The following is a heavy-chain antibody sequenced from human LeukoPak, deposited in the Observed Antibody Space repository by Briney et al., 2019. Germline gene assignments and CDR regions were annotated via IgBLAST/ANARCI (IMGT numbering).Heavy chain of an antibody. V-gene: IGHV4-38-2*02. CDR2: IYHSGTT. D-gene: IGHD1-14*01. CDR1: GFSISSAYY. J-gene: IGHJ3*02. CDR3: ARLSTRHMGLGTDGFDI. Sequence: ASETLSLTCTVSGFSISSAYYWGWIRQPPGKGLEWIATIYHSGTTYYNPSLKSRVTISVDTSRNQFSLNLSSVTAADTAVYFCARLSTRHMGLGTDGFDIWGQGAMVTVSS.